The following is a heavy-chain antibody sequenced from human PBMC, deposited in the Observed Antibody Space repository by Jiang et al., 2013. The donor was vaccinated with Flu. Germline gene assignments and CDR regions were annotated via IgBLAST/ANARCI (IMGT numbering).Heavy chain of an antibody. Sequence: GAEVKKPGASVKVSCKASGYTFTSYGISWVRQAPGQGLEWMGWISAYNGNTNYAQKLQGRVTMTTDTSTSTAYMELRSLRSDDTAVYYCARDRERLRDILTGVDAFDIWGQGTMVTVSS. CDR3: ARDRERLRDILTGVDAFDI. CDR1: GYTFTSYG. D-gene: IGHD3-9*01. V-gene: IGHV1-18*01. CDR2: ISAYNGNT. J-gene: IGHJ3*02.